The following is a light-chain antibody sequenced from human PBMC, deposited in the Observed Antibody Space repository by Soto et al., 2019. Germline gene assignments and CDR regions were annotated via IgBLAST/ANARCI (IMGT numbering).Light chain of an antibody. CDR3: SSYAGRNNVV. V-gene: IGLV2-8*01. CDR1: SNDIGGYNY. Sequence: QSALTQPPSASGSPGQSVTISCTGTSNDIGGYNYVSWYQQHPGKAPKLMIYEVSKRPSGVPDRFSGSKSGNTASLTVSGLQAEDEADYYCSSYAGRNNVVFGGGTKLTVL. CDR2: EVS. J-gene: IGLJ2*01.